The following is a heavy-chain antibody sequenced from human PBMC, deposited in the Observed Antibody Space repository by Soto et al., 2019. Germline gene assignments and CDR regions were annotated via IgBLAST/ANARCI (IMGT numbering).Heavy chain of an antibody. Sequence: QVQLVQSWAEVKKPGASVKVSCKASGYTFTSYDINWVRQATGQGLEWMGWMNPNSGNTGYAQKCHGRVTITRNTSLTTAYMELSSLRSEDTAVYYCAPQPSASDDSWGQGNLVSLSS. CDR3: APQPSASDDS. V-gene: IGHV1-8*01. CDR1: GYTFTSYD. J-gene: IGHJ4*02. D-gene: IGHD3-3*01. CDR2: MNPNSGNT.